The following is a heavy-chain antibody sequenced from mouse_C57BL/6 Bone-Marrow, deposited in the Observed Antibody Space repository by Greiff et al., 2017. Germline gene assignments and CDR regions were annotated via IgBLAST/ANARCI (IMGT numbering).Heavy chain of an antibody. V-gene: IGHV14-1*01. CDR1: GFNIKDYY. D-gene: IGHD2-1*01. Sequence: EVQLQQSGAGLVRPGASVKLSCTASGFNIKDYYMHWVRQRPEQGLEWVGWIDREDGDTDYAPTVQGTATMTADTSSNTAYLQLSSLTSEDTAVYYCTTGGNVVAYWGQGTLVTVSA. J-gene: IGHJ3*01. CDR3: TTGGNVVAY. CDR2: IDREDGDT.